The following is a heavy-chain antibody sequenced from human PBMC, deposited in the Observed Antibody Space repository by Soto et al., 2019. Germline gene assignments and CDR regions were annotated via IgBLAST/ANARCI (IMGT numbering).Heavy chain of an antibody. CDR2: ISSSSSTI. V-gene: IGHV3-48*02. CDR1: GFTFSSYS. D-gene: IGHD3-10*01. Sequence: PGGSLRLSCAASGFTFSSYSTNWVRQAPGKGLEWVSYISSSSSTIYYADSVKGRFTISRDNAKNSLYLQMNSLRDEDTAVYYCARDAVGSGSYYTHPSDYWGQGTLVTVSS. CDR3: ARDAVGSGSYYTHPSDY. J-gene: IGHJ4*02.